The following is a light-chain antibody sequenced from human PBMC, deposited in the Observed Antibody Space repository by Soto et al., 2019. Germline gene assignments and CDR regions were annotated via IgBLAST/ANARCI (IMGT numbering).Light chain of an antibody. CDR2: WAS. Sequence: DIVMTQSPDSLAVSLGERSTINCKSSQSVLYSPNSKNSLAWYHQKPGQPPKLLIYWASTRESGVPDRFRGSGSGTDFTLNITSLQDEDVAIYYSQQYSDTLGTFGQGTKVDI. J-gene: IGKJ1*01. V-gene: IGKV4-1*01. CDR1: QSVLYSPNSKNS. CDR3: QQYSDTLGT.